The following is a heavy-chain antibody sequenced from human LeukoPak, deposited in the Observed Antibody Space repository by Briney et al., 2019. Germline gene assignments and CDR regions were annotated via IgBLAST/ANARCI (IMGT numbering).Heavy chain of an antibody. CDR2: ISSSGSTI. V-gene: IGHV3-11*01. D-gene: IGHD3-10*01. CDR3: ARDWDYGSGSYYNGYFDY. J-gene: IGHJ4*02. CDR1: GFTFSDYY. Sequence: GGPLRLSCAASGFTFSDYYMRWIRQAPGKGLEWVSYISSSGSTIYYADSVKGRFTISRDNAKNSLYLQMNSLRAEDTAVYYCARDWDYGSGSYYNGYFDYWGQGTLVTVSS.